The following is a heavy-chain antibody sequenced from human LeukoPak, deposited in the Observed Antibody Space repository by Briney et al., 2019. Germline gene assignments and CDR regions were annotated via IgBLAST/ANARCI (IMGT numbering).Heavy chain of an antibody. Sequence: ASVKVSCKASGYTFTDYYINWVRQAPGQGLEWMGWISAYNGNTNYAQKLQGRVTMTRDMSTSTDYMELSSLRSEDTAIYYCARDNSVGDNAWWFDPWGQGTLVTVSS. V-gene: IGHV1-18*04. D-gene: IGHD1-26*01. J-gene: IGHJ5*02. CDR2: ISAYNGNT. CDR3: ARDNSVGDNAWWFDP. CDR1: GYTFTDYY.